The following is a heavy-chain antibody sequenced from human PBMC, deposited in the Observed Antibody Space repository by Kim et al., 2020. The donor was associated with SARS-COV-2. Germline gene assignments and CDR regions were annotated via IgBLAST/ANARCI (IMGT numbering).Heavy chain of an antibody. CDR3: ARTRADIVVVPAASGWFDP. CDR2: INHSGST. Sequence: SETLSLTCAVYGGSFSGYYWSWIRQPPGKGLEWIGEINHSGSTNYNPSLKSRVTISVDTSKNQFSLKLSSVTAADTAVYYCARTRADIVVVPAASGWFDPWGQGTLVTVSS. V-gene: IGHV4-34*01. J-gene: IGHJ5*02. D-gene: IGHD2-2*01. CDR1: GGSFSGYY.